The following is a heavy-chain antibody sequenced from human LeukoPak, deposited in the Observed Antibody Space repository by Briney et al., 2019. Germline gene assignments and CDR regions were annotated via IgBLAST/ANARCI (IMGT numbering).Heavy chain of an antibody. Sequence: SETLSLTCAVSGGSISSSNWWSWVRQPPGKGLEWIGEIYHSGSTNYNPSLKSRVTISVDKSKNQFSLKLSSVTAADTAVYYCARDTDIVVVPAANGLDYWGQGTLVTVSS. CDR1: GGSISSSNW. CDR2: IYHSGST. CDR3: ARDTDIVVVPAANGLDY. J-gene: IGHJ4*02. V-gene: IGHV4-4*02. D-gene: IGHD2-2*01.